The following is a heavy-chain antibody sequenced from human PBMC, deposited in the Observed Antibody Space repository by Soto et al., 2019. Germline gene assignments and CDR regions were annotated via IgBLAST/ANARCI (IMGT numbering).Heavy chain of an antibody. Sequence: ASVKVSCKASGYTFTSYYMHWVRQAPGQRLEWMGIINASNGNTSYSQKFQGRVTITRDTSASTAYMELSSLRSEDTAVYYCASPPDTISSSSLYYYYGMDVWGQGTTVTVSS. CDR2: INASNGNT. V-gene: IGHV1-46*01. D-gene: IGHD6-6*01. CDR3: ASPPDTISSSSLYYYYGMDV. CDR1: GYTFTSYY. J-gene: IGHJ6*02.